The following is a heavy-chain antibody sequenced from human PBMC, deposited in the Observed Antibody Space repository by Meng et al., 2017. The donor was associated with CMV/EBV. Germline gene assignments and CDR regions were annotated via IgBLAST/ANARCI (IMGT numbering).Heavy chain of an antibody. CDR2: IYYSGST. V-gene: IGHV4-39*01. J-gene: IGHJ6*02. Sequence: SETLSLTCTVSGGSISSSSYYWVWIGQPPGKGLEWIGSIYYSGSTYYNPSLKSRVTISVDTSKNQFSLKLSSVTAADTAVYYCASTGRLAPSYYGMDVWGQGTTVTVSS. CDR1: GGSISSSSYY. D-gene: IGHD3-9*01. CDR3: ASTGRLAPSYYGMDV.